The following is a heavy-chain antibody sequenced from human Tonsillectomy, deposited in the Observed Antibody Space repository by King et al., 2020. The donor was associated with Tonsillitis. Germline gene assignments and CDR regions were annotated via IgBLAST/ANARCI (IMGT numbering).Heavy chain of an antibody. D-gene: IGHD2-15*01. CDR3: AKDRGYCSGGSCYRADY. CDR2: ISGSGGST. J-gene: IGHJ4*02. CDR1: GFTFSSYA. V-gene: IGHV3-23*04. Sequence: DVQLVESGGGLVQPGGSLRLSCAASGFTFSSYAMSWVRQAPGKGLEWVSAISGSGGSTYYADSVKGRFTISRDNSKNTRYLQMKSVRAEDTAVYYCAKDRGYCSGGSCYRADYWGQGTLVTVSS.